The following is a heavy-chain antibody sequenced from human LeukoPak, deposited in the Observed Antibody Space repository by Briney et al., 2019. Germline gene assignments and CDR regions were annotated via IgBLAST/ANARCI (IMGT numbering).Heavy chain of an antibody. CDR2: ISPITSTK. V-gene: IGHV3-48*04. J-gene: IGHJ4*02. D-gene: IGHD3-3*01. CDR1: GFTFSGYS. CDR3: ARESDKHHDFWSGYLALDY. Sequence: GGSLRLSCAASGFTFSGYSMNWVRQTPGKGLEWVSYISPITSTKYYADSVEGRFTISRDDARNSLSLQMNSLRAEDTAVYYCARESDKHHDFWSGYLALDYWGQGTLVTVSS.